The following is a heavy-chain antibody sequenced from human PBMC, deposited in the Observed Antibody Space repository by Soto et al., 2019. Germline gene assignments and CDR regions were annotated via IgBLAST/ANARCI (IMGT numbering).Heavy chain of an antibody. CDR3: ARGFCSGGSCYSGDAFDI. V-gene: IGHV1-46*03. CDR1: GYTFTSYY. Sequence: ASVKVSCKVSGYTFTSYYMHWVRQAPGQGLEWMGIINPSGGSTSYAQKFQGRVTMTRDTSTSTVYMELSSLRSEDTALYYCARGFCSGGSCYSGDAFDIWGQGTMVTVSS. D-gene: IGHD2-15*01. CDR2: INPSGGST. J-gene: IGHJ3*02.